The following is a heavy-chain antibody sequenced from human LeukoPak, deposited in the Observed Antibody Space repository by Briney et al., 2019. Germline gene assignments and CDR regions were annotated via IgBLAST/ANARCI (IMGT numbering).Heavy chain of an antibody. J-gene: IGHJ6*03. CDR3: ARAGSGRSYYYYYMDV. CDR1: GGSISSGSYY. Sequence: PSETLSLSCTVSGGSISSGSYYWSWIRQPAGKGLEWIGRIYTSGSTNYNPSLKSRVTISVDTSKNQFSLKLSSVTAADTAVYYCARAGSGRSYYYYYMDVWGKGTTVTISS. CDR2: IYTSGST. D-gene: IGHD3-10*01. V-gene: IGHV4-61*02.